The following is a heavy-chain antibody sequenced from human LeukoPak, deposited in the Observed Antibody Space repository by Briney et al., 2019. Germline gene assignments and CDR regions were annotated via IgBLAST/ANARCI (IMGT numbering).Heavy chain of an antibody. J-gene: IGHJ4*02. Sequence: GGSLRLSCAASGFSFDDYGLTWVRQAPGTGLEWVAVICYDGSNKYYADSVRGRFTISRDNFKNTLYLQMNSLRAEDTAVYYCARDLEIGSSSYYFDYWGQGTLVTVSS. CDR3: ARDLEIGSSSYYFDY. CDR2: ICYDGSNK. D-gene: IGHD3-3*01. CDR1: GFSFDDYG. V-gene: IGHV3-33*08.